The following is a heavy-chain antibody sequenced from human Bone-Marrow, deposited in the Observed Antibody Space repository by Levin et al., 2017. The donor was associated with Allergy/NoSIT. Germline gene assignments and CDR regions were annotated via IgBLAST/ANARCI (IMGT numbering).Heavy chain of an antibody. CDR1: GFSLSNARMG. J-gene: IGHJ3*02. D-gene: IGHD3-22*01. CDR3: ARTYYHSSGYYAFDI. CDR2: IFSNDEK. Sequence: SGPTLVKPTETLTLTCTVSGFSLSNARMGVSWIRQPPGKALEWLAHIFSNDEKSYSTSLKSRPTISKDTSKSQVVLTMTNMDPVDTATYYCARTYYHSSGYYAFDIWAQGTMVTVSS. V-gene: IGHV2-26*01.